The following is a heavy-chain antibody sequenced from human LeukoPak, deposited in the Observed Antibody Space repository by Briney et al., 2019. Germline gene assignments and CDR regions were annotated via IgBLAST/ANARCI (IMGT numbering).Heavy chain of an antibody. CDR3: ARSRGYDILT. CDR1: GGSIRSYY. D-gene: IGHD3-9*01. J-gene: IGHJ4*02. CDR2: IYYSGST. Sequence: KTSETLSLTCTVSGGSIRSYYWSWIRQPPGKGLEWIGYIYYSGSTNYNPSLKSRVTISVDTSKNQFSLKLSSVTAADTAVYYCARSRGYDILTWGQGTLVTVSS. V-gene: IGHV4-59*08.